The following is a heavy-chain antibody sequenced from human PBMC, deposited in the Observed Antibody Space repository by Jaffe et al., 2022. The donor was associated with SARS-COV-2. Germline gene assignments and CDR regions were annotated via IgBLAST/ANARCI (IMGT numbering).Heavy chain of an antibody. Sequence: QVQLVESGGGVVQPGGSLRLSCAASGFTFSLFAMHWVRQTPDKGLEWVAVIWYDGSKTDYAGSVRGRFTISRDDSKNTLFLHMTSLRAEDTAIYYCAKVGRSSSWNYYYYGVDVWGQGTTVTVSS. D-gene: IGHD6-13*01. CDR3: AKVGRSSSWNYYYYGVDV. V-gene: IGHV3-33*06. CDR1: GFTFSLFA. J-gene: IGHJ6*02. CDR2: IWYDGSKT.